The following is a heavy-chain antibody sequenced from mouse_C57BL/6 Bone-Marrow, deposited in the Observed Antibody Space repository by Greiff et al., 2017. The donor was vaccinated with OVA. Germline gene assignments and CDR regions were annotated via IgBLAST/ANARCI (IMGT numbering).Heavy chain of an antibody. CDR1: GFPITSGYY. V-gene: IGHV12-3*01. D-gene: IGHD3-1*01. CDR2: ITHSGET. CDR3: AGSRYYAMDY. Sequence: VKLQESGPGLVKPSQSLFLTCSITGFPITSGYYWIWIRQSPGKPLEWMGYITHSGETFYNPSLQSPISITRETSKNQFFLQLNSVTTEDTAMYYCAGSRYYAMDYWGQGTSVTVSS. J-gene: IGHJ4*01.